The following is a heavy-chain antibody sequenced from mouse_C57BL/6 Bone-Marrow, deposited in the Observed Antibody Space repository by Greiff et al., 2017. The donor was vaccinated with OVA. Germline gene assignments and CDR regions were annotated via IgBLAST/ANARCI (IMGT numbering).Heavy chain of an antibody. Sequence: QVQLQQPGAELVMPGASVKLSCKASGYTFTSYWMHWVKQRPGQGLEWIGEIDPSDSYTNYNQKFKGKSTLTVDKSSSKAYMQLSSMTSEDSAVYYCARSVYDGYYNYWGQGTTLTVSS. CDR2: IDPSDSYT. CDR3: ARSVYDGYYNY. CDR1: GYTFTSYW. J-gene: IGHJ2*01. V-gene: IGHV1-69*01. D-gene: IGHD2-3*01.